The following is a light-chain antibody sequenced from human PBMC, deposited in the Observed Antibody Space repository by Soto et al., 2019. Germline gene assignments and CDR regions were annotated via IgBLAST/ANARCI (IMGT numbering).Light chain of an antibody. V-gene: IGKV1-27*01. CDR2: AAS. J-gene: IGKJ1*01. CDR3: QKYNSAPWA. CDR1: QGISNY. Sequence: DIQMTQSPSSLSASVGDRVTITCRASQGISNYLAWYQQKPGKVPKLLIYAASTLQSGVPSRFSGSGSGTDFTLTISSLKPVDVATYYCQKYNSAPWAFGQGAKVEIK.